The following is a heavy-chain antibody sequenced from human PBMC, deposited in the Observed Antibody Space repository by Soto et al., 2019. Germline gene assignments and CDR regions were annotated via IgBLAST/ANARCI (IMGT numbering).Heavy chain of an antibody. CDR1: GFIFSKYG. J-gene: IGHJ1*01. D-gene: IGHD3-3*01. Sequence: PGGSLRLSCAASGFIFSKYGMHWVRQAPGKGLEWVAAISYDGDNEYYADSVKGRYTISRDNSKDTLYLQMNSLRDEDTAVYYCATITIFGVGTITEYFPHWGQGTLVTVSS. CDR3: ATITIFGVGTITEYFPH. V-gene: IGHV3-30*03. CDR2: ISYDGDNE.